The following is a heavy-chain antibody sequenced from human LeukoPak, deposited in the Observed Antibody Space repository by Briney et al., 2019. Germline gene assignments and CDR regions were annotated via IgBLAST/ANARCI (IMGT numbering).Heavy chain of an antibody. CDR3: AKNSGSTAL. J-gene: IGHJ4*02. V-gene: IGHV3-30*18. Sequence: SLRLSCAASGFTFSSYGMHWVRQAPGKGLEWVSVISYDGSNKYYADSVKGRFTISRDNSKNTLYLQMNSLRAEDTAMYYCAKNSGSTALWGQGTLVTVSS. CDR1: GFTFSSYG. CDR2: ISYDGSNK. D-gene: IGHD1-26*01.